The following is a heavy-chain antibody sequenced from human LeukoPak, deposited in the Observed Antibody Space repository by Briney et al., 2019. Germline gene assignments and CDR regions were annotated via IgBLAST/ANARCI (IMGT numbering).Heavy chain of an antibody. CDR2: ISGSGGST. CDR1: GFTFSSYA. V-gene: IGHV3-23*01. D-gene: IGHD2-2*02. CDR3: AKGSYCSSTSCYTGAFDI. Sequence: PGGSLRLSCAASGFTFSSYAMSWVRQAPGKGLEWVSAISGSGGSTYYADSVKGRFTISRDNSKNTLYLQMNSLRAEDTAVYYCAKGSYCSSTSCYTGAFDIWGQGTIVTVSS. J-gene: IGHJ3*02.